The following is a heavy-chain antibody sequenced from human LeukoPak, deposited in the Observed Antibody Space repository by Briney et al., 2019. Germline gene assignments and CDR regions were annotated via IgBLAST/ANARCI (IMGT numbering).Heavy chain of an antibody. V-gene: IGHV1-69*05. D-gene: IGHD4-17*01. CDR3: ARATVTFRNVYYMDV. CDR1: GGTFSSYA. J-gene: IGHJ6*03. CDR2: IIPIFGTA. Sequence: SVKVSCKASGGTFSSYAISWVRQAPGQGLEWMGGIIPIFGTANYAQKFQGRVTITTDESTSTAYMELSSLRSEDTAVYYCARATVTFRNVYYMDVWGKGTTVTFSS.